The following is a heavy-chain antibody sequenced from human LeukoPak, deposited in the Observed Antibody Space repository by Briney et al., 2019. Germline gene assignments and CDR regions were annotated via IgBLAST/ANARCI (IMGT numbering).Heavy chain of an antibody. CDR1: GYTFTSND. D-gene: IGHD2-15*01. CDR3: ARGRAAYEAFNI. J-gene: IGHJ3*02. Sequence: ASVKVSCKASGYTFTSNDINWVRQATGQGLEWMGWMNPNSGNTGYAQKFQGRVTMTRNTSISTAYMDLSSLRSEDTAVYYCARGRAAYEAFNIWGKGTMVTVSS. V-gene: IGHV1-8*01. CDR2: MNPNSGNT.